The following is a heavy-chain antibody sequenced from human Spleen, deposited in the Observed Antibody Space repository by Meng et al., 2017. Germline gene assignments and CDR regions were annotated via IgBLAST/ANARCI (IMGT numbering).Heavy chain of an antibody. CDR3: ARGPTTMAHDFDY. D-gene: IGHD4-11*01. J-gene: IGHJ4*02. CDR1: GGSFSDYY. CDR2: INHSGST. V-gene: IGHV4-34*01. Sequence: QWHTQQWGSALLKPLETLSPTRVVSGGSFSDYYWSWIRQPPGKGLEWIGEINHSGSTNYNPSLESRATISVDTSQNNLSLKLSSVTAADSAVYYCARGPTTMAHDFDYWGQGTLVTVSS.